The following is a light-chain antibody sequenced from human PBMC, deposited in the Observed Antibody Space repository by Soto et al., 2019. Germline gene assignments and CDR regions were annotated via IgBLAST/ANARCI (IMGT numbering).Light chain of an antibody. CDR1: QYISGY. CDR2: TAS. J-gene: IGKJ2*01. V-gene: IGKV1-39*01. Sequence: DIQLTQSPSSLAASIGDRVTITCRASQYISGYLNWYQQNPGKAPRLLIYTASTLQSGVPSRFGGSGSGTDFTLTISSLQVEDFATFYCQQGYSGPPTFGQGTKLEIK. CDR3: QQGYSGPPT.